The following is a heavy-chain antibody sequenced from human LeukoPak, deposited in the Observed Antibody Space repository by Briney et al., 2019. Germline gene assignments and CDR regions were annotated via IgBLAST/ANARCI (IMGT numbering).Heavy chain of an antibody. Sequence: GGSLRLSCAASGFTVSSNYMSWVRQAPGKGLEWVSVIYSGGSTYYADSVKGRFTISRDNSKNTLYLQMNSLRAEDTAVYHCARLVYSYGCNCFDYWGQGTLVTVSS. CDR3: ARLVYSYGCNCFDY. V-gene: IGHV3-53*01. CDR2: IYSGGST. J-gene: IGHJ4*02. CDR1: GFTVSSNY. D-gene: IGHD5-18*01.